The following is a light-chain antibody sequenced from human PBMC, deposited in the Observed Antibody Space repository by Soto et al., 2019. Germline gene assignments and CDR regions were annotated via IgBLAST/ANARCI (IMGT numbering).Light chain of an antibody. V-gene: IGKV3-11*01. Sequence: IVMTQSPATLSVTPGERATLSCRASQYGSNDLAWYQQKPGQAPRLLIYGASTRATGIPARFSGSGSGTDFTLTISSLEPEDFAVYYCQQRSNWPPITFGQGTRLEIK. CDR2: GAS. CDR1: QYGSND. CDR3: QQRSNWPPIT. J-gene: IGKJ5*01.